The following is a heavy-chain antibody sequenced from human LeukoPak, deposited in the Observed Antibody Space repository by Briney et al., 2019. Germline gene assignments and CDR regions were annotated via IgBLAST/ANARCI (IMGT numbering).Heavy chain of an antibody. Sequence: SVKVSCKASGGTFSSYAISWVRQAPGQGLEWMGGIIPIFGTANYAQKFQGRVTITADKSTSTAYMELSSLRSDDTAVYYCASDPVGYCSANGCYSVDYWGQGTLVTVSS. CDR2: IIPIFGTA. V-gene: IGHV1-69*06. J-gene: IGHJ4*02. CDR1: GGTFSSYA. D-gene: IGHD2-15*01. CDR3: ASDPVGYCSANGCYSVDY.